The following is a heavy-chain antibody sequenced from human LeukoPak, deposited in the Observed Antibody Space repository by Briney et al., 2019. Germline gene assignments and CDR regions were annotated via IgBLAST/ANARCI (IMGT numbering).Heavy chain of an antibody. J-gene: IGHJ5*02. Sequence: SETLSLTCTVSGGSLSSYYWSWIRQPPGKGLEWIGYIYYSGSTNYNPSLKSRVTISVDTSKNQFSLKLSSVTAADTAVYYCASGNYDSSGYYQWYWFDPWGQGTLVTVS. CDR2: IYYSGST. CDR1: GGSLSSYY. D-gene: IGHD3-22*01. V-gene: IGHV4-59*01. CDR3: ASGNYDSSGYYQWYWFDP.